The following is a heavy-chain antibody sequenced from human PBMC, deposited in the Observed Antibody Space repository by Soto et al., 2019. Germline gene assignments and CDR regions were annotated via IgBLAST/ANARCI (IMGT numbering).Heavy chain of an antibody. CDR2: IYYSGST. CDR3: ARARLLLRFNWFDP. V-gene: IGHV4-59*08. D-gene: IGHD4-17*01. Sequence: SETLSLTCTVSGGSISSYYWSWIRQPPGKGLEWIGEIYYSGSTNYNPSLKSRVTISVDKSKNQFSLKLSFVTAADTVVYYCARARLLLRFNWFDPWGQGTLVTVSS. CDR1: GGSISSYY. J-gene: IGHJ5*02.